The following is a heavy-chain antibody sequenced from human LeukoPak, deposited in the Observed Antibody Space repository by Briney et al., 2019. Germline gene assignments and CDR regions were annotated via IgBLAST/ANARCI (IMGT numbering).Heavy chain of an antibody. CDR3: AKDIDWLAFED. J-gene: IGHJ4*02. CDR2: IGPSGEKT. D-gene: IGHD6-19*01. CDR1: GFNVSSNY. Sequence: GGSLRLSCAASGFNVSSNYMSWVRQAQGKGPEWVSGIGPSGEKTYYADSVKGRFTISRDNSEKTVYLQMNSLTVEDTAVYYCAKDIDWLAFEDWGQGTLVTVSS. V-gene: IGHV3-53*01.